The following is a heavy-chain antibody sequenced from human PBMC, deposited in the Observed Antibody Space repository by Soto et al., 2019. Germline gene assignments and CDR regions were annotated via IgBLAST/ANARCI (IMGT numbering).Heavy chain of an antibody. J-gene: IGHJ4*02. D-gene: IGHD3-22*01. V-gene: IGHV3-64*01. CDR3: ARSLYYYDGSGFTEFDY. CDR1: GFTFPSYA. CDR2: ISSNGGST. Sequence: GGSLRLSCAAYGFTFPSYAMHWAHQAPPKGLKYVSAISSNGGSTYYANSVWGRFTISRDNSKNTLYLQMGSLRAEDMAVYYCARSLYYYDGSGFTEFDYWGQGT.